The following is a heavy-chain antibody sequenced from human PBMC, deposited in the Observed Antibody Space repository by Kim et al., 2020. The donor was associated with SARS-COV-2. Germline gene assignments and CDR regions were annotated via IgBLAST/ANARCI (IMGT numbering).Heavy chain of an antibody. V-gene: IGHV3-13*05. Sequence: GGSLRLSCAASGFTFSSYDMHWVRQATGKGLEWVSAIGTAGDPYYPGSVKGRFTISRENAKNSLYLQMNSLRAGDTAVYYCARGRRRGIAVAGNYYGMDVWGQGTTVTVSS. D-gene: IGHD6-19*01. J-gene: IGHJ6*02. CDR3: ARGRRRGIAVAGNYYGMDV. CDR1: GFTFSSYD. CDR2: IGTAGDP.